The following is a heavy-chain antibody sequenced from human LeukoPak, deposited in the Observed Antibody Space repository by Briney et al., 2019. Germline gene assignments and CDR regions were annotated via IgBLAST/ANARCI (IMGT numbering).Heavy chain of an antibody. Sequence: GGSLRLSFEASGFTFSNFWMHWVRPVPGKGLLWVSRINGDGSSTTYADPVKGRFTISRDTANNTLYLQMNSLRGEDTAVYYCARDPVGAIAFDIWGQGTMVTVSS. CDR1: GFTFSNFW. D-gene: IGHD3-16*01. CDR3: ARDPVGAIAFDI. V-gene: IGHV3-74*01. CDR2: INGDGSST. J-gene: IGHJ3*02.